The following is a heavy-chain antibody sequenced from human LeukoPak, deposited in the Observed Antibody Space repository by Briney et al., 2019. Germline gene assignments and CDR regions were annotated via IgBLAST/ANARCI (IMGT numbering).Heavy chain of an antibody. D-gene: IGHD4-23*01. CDR1: GGTFSSYA. CDR2: IIPIFGTG. J-gene: IGHJ6*03. Sequence: SVKVSCKASGGTFSSYAISWVRQAPGQGLEWMGRIIPIFGTGNYAQKFQGRVTITTDESTSTAYMVLSSLRSEDTAVYYCAGSPMVVTLRYYYYMDVWGKGTTVTVSS. V-gene: IGHV1-69*05. CDR3: AGSPMVVTLRYYYYMDV.